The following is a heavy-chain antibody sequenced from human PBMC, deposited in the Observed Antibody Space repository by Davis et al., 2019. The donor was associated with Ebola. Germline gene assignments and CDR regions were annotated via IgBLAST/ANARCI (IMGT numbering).Heavy chain of an antibody. CDR3: ARREVLLWFRASCMDV. Sequence: GGSLRLSCAASGFTFSSYWMSWVRQAPGKGLEWVANIKQDGSEKYYVDSVKGRFTISSDNAKNSLYLQMNSLRAEDTAVYYCARREVLLWFRASCMDVWGQGTTVTVSS. J-gene: IGHJ6*02. V-gene: IGHV3-7*03. CDR1: GFTFSSYW. D-gene: IGHD3-10*01. CDR2: IKQDGSEK.